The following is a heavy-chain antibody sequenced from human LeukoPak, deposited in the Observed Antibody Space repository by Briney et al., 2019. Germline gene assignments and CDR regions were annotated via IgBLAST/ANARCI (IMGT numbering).Heavy chain of an antibody. CDR3: ARWSGAYDT. Sequence: GGSLRLSCAASGFTLSNYGMHWVRQAPGKGLEYVSAMGSNGVNTYYANSVKGRFIISRDNSRNTLYLQMGALRPDDTAVYFCARWSGAYDTWGQGVLVTVSS. CDR2: MGSNGVNT. D-gene: IGHD2-21*01. CDR1: GFTLSNYG. V-gene: IGHV3-64*01. J-gene: IGHJ5*02.